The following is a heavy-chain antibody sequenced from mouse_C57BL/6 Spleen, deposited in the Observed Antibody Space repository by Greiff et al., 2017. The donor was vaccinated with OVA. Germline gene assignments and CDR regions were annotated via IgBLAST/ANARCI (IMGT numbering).Heavy chain of an antibody. CDR3: ARACINTEQSGFAY. Sequence: QVQLKQPGAELVKPGASVKLSCKASGYTFTSYWMHWVKQRPGQGLEWIGKINPNSGRTNYNEKFKSKATLTVDKSSITAYMQLSSLTSEDSAVYYCARACINTEQSGFAYWGQGTPVTVSA. CDR1: GYTFTSYW. CDR2: INPNSGRT. V-gene: IGHV1-64*01. J-gene: IGHJ3*01. D-gene: IGHD1-1*01.